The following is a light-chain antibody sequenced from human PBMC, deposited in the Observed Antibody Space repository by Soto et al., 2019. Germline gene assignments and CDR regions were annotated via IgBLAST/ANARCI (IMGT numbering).Light chain of an antibody. CDR1: QSVSSW. J-gene: IGKJ1*01. V-gene: IGKV1-5*03. CDR2: KAS. Sequence: DIQMTQSPSTLSASVGFRFTINCRASQSVSSWLAWFQQKPGKAPKVLIYKASSLQSGVSSRFSGFGSGTEFTLTISSLKPDDFATYYCQHYKTYWTFGPGTKVDIK. CDR3: QHYKTYWT.